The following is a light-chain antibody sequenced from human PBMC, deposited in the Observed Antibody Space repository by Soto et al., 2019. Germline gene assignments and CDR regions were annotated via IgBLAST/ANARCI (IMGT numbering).Light chain of an antibody. V-gene: IGKV1-12*01. CDR2: AAT. CDR3: LQVANSPRT. J-gene: IGKJ1*01. Sequence: DIQMTHSPSSVSASVGDSVTITCRASQVIYSWIAWFQQQPGRPPKYVIQAATMLQSGFPSRFAGSGSGRDFTLTIHTLPPEDSETYYCLQVANSPRTFGQGTKVDIK. CDR1: QVIYSW.